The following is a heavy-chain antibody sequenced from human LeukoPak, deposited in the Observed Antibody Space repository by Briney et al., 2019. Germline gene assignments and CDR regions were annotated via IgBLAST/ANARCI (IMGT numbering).Heavy chain of an antibody. Sequence: PGGSLRLSCAVSGFTFSDFWMNWVRQAPGKGLEWVASIRQDGSEKTYVDSVKGRFTISRDNTKNSLFLQMNSLRAEDTAAYYCTRDGTAPGLYFDLWGQGTLVTVSS. V-gene: IGHV3-7*01. D-gene: IGHD6-13*01. CDR3: TRDGTAPGLYFDL. J-gene: IGHJ4*01. CDR2: IRQDGSEK. CDR1: GFTFSDFW.